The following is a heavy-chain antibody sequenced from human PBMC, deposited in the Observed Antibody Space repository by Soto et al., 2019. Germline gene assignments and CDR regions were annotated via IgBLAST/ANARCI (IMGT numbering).Heavy chain of an antibody. V-gene: IGHV5-51*01. CDR1: GYSFTNYW. CDR2: IYPGDSDT. Sequence: GESLKISCKGSGYSFTNYWIGWVRQMPGKGLEWMGIIYPGDSDTRCSPSFQGQVTISADKSISTAYLQWSSLKASDTAMYYCARLLVHRGQIYYHGMDVWGQGTTVTVS. D-gene: IGHD6-13*01. CDR3: ARLLVHRGQIYYHGMDV. J-gene: IGHJ6*02.